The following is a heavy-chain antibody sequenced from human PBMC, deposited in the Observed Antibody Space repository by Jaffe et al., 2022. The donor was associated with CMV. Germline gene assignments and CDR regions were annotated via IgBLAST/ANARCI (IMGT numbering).Heavy chain of an antibody. CDR2: IYHSGST. CDR1: GGSISSSNW. J-gene: IGHJ5*02. V-gene: IGHV4-4*02. D-gene: IGHD3-22*01. CDR3: ARVGYYDSSGYYTRGNWFDP. Sequence: QVQLQESGPGLVKPSGTLSLTCAVSGGSISSSNWWSWVRQPPGKGLEWIGEIYHSGSTNYNPSLKSRVTISVDKSKNQFSLKLSSVTAADTAVYYCARVGYYDSSGYYTRGNWFDPWGQGTLVTVSS.